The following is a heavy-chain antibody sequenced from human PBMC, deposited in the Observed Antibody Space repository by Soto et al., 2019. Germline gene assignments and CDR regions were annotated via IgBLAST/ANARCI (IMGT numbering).Heavy chain of an antibody. CDR3: AKGRYCSSTSCYYTTNWFDP. CDR2: ISGSGGST. CDR1: GFTFSSYA. J-gene: IGHJ5*02. Sequence: GGSLRLSCAASGFTFSSYAMSWVRQAPGKGLEWVSAISGSGGSTYYADSVKGRFTISRDNSKNTLYLQMNSLRAEDTAVYYCAKGRYCSSTSCYYTTNWFDPWGQGTLVTVSS. V-gene: IGHV3-23*01. D-gene: IGHD2-2*01.